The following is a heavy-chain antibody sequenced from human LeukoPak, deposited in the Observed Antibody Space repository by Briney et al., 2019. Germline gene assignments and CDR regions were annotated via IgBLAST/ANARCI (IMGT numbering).Heavy chain of an antibody. V-gene: IGHV4-34*01. Sequence: SETLSLTCAAYGGSFSGYYWSWIRQPPGKGLEWIGEINHSGSTNYNPSLKSRVTISVDTSKNQFSLKLSSVTAADTAVYYCARTKKDIVVVVAATRLGYGAYDYWGQGTLVTVSS. CDR2: INHSGST. CDR1: GGSFSGYY. CDR3: ARTKKDIVVVVAATRLGYGAYDY. D-gene: IGHD2-15*01. J-gene: IGHJ4*02.